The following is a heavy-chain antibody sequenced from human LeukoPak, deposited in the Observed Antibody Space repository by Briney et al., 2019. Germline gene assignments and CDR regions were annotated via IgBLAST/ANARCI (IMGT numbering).Heavy chain of an antibody. Sequence: GGSLRLSCAASGFTFSSYGMHWVRQAPGKGLEWVAVISYDGSNKYYADSVKGRFTISRDNSKNTLYLQMNSLRAEDTAVYYCARPLTDMTYDFWSGYRLYYYYYYMDVWGKGTTVTISS. D-gene: IGHD3-3*01. J-gene: IGHJ6*03. CDR2: ISYDGSNK. CDR3: ARPLTDMTYDFWSGYRLYYYYYYMDV. CDR1: GFTFSSYG. V-gene: IGHV3-30*03.